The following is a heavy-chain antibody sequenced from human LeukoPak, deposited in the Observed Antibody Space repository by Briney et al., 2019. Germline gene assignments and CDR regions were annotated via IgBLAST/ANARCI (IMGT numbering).Heavy chain of an antibody. Sequence: ASVKVSCKAFGYTFTGYWMHWVRQAPGQGPEWMGVISPSGGSTIYAQKFKGRVTLTRDMSTSTDYLELSSLRAEDTAVYYCAKGHYYNILTGYSVRRGLDYWGQETLVTVSS. D-gene: IGHD3-9*01. V-gene: IGHV1-46*01. CDR3: AKGHYYNILTGYSVRRGLDY. CDR2: ISPSGGST. J-gene: IGHJ4*02. CDR1: GYTFTGYW.